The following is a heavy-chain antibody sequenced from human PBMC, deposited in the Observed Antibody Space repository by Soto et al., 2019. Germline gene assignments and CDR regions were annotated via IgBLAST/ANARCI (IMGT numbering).Heavy chain of an antibody. CDR1: GFSFGNYA. Sequence: EVQLLESGGGLVQPGGSLRLSCAASGFSFGNYAMTWVRQAPGKGLEWVSAISGGSANTFFADSVKGRFTISRDNSKSTLYLQMNSLRVEDTAIYYWAKASSISWGVFDYWGQGALITVSS. D-gene: IGHD3-10*01. CDR2: ISGGSANT. V-gene: IGHV3-23*01. J-gene: IGHJ4*02. CDR3: AKASSISWGVFDY.